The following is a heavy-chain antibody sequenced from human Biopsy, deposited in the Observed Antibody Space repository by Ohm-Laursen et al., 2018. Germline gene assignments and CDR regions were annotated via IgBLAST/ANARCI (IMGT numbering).Heavy chain of an antibody. CDR3: ARATNSTGWPYYYFYGMDV. V-gene: IGHV4-61*01. J-gene: IGHJ6*02. CDR1: GGSISSRTHY. CDR2: IYYSGST. Sequence: SETLSLTCTLSGGSISSRTHYWSWIRQTPGKGLEWIGYIYYSGSTNYNPSLKSRVTISVDTSKNQFSLRLNSVTAADTAVYYCARATNSTGWPYYYFYGMDVWGQGTTVTVSS. D-gene: IGHD2/OR15-2a*01.